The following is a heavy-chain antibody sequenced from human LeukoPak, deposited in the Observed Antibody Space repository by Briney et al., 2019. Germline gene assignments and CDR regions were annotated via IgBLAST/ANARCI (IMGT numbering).Heavy chain of an antibody. D-gene: IGHD1-1*01. CDR1: GFSLRTSGVG. CDR3: AHRPTGAYYFDY. Sequence: SGPTLVKPTQTLTLTCTFSGFSLRTSGVGVGWIRQPPGKALEWLALIYWDDDKRYSPSLESRLTITKATSKNQVVLTMTNMDPVDTATYYCAHRPTGAYYFDYWGQGTLVTVSS. J-gene: IGHJ4*02. V-gene: IGHV2-5*02. CDR2: IYWDDDK.